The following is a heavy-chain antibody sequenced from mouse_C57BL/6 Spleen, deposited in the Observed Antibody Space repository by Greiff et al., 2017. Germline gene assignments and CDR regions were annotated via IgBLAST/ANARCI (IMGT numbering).Heavy chain of an antibody. J-gene: IGHJ4*01. CDR3: ARDPVPYAMDY. CDR2: IRNKANGYTT. D-gene: IGHD1-1*01. Sequence: DVMLVESGGGLVQPGGSLSLSCAASGFTFTDYYMSWVRQPPGKALEWLGFIRNKANGYTTEYSASVKGRFTISRDNSQSILYLQMNALRSEDSATYYCARDPVPYAMDYWGQGTSVTVSS. CDR1: GFTFTDYY. V-gene: IGHV7-3*01.